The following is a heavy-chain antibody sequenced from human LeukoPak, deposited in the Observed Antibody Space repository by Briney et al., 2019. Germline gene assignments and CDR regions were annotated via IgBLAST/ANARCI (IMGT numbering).Heavy chain of an antibody. CDR2: INTDGSSI. Sequence: GGSLRLSCAASGYTFTSYWMHWVRQAPGKGLVWVSRINTDGSSINYADSVKGRFTISRDNSKNTLYLQMNSLRAEDTAVYYCARALFAGAFYGMDVWGQGTTVTVSS. J-gene: IGHJ6*02. CDR1: GYTFTSYW. CDR3: ARALFAGAFYGMDV. D-gene: IGHD3-10*01. V-gene: IGHV3-74*01.